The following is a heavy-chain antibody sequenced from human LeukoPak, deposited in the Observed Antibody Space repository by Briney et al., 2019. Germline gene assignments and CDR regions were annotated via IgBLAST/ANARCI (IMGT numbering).Heavy chain of an antibody. V-gene: IGHV3-23*01. CDR1: GFTVSSNY. Sequence: GGSLRLSCAASGFTVSSNYMSWVRQAPGKGLEWVSAISPSGETTYYADSVRGRFTISRDNSKNTLFLQMNSLRAEDTALYYCVKDIRSDHNSAWYGWFDPWGQGTLVTVSS. CDR2: ISPSGETT. J-gene: IGHJ5*02. D-gene: IGHD6-13*01. CDR3: VKDIRSDHNSAWYGWFDP.